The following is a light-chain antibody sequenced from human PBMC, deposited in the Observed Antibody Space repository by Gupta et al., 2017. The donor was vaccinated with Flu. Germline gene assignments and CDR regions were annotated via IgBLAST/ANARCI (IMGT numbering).Light chain of an antibody. CDR2: KAS. Sequence: GDRVTITCRASQSIRNWLAWYQKKPGKAPNLLIYKASSLESGVPSRFSGSGSGTEFTLTISSLQPDDFATYYCQQYDTYSGTFGQGTKLEIK. V-gene: IGKV1-5*03. CDR1: QSIRNW. J-gene: IGKJ2*01. CDR3: QQYDTYSGT.